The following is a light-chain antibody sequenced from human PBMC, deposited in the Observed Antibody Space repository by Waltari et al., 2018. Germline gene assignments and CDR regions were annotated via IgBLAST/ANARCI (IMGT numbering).Light chain of an antibody. CDR3: QVRDSNTAV. CDR1: KIGGKS. CDR2: RDN. J-gene: IGLJ7*01. V-gene: IGLV3-9*01. Sequence: SYELTQPLSVSVAPGQTATITCGGNKIGGKSVHWYQPKPGQAPWLFIHRDNNRPSGIPDRFSGSNSGNTATLTINGAQVGDEADYYCQVRDSNTAVFGGGTHLTVL.